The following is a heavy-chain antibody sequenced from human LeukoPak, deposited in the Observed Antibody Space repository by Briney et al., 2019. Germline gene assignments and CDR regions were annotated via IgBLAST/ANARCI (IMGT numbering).Heavy chain of an antibody. CDR3: ARRGGNTYHNQLLERRELFDY. D-gene: IGHD1-26*01. J-gene: IGHJ4*02. CDR2: ISSSSSYI. V-gene: IGHV3-21*01. CDR1: GFTFSSYS. Sequence: GGSLRLSCAASGFTFSSYSMNWVRQAPGKGLEWVSSISSSSSYIYYADSVKGRFTISRDNAKNSLYLQMNSLRAEDTAVYYCARRGGNTYHNQLLERRELFDYWGQGTLVTVSS.